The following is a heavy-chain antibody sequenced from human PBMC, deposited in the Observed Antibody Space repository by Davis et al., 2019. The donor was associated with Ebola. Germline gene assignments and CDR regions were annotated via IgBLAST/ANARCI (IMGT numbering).Heavy chain of an antibody. CDR2: YYYTGST. J-gene: IGHJ4*02. D-gene: IGHD2-21*02. V-gene: IGHV4-30-4*07. Sequence: MPSETLSLTCAVSGTFVSSGGYSWIWIRQPPGKGLEWIGYYYYTGSTYYSPSLRSRVTISVDTSKNQFSLKLSSVTAADTAVYFCARCGGDCYGLDYWGQGTLVTVSS. CDR1: GTFVSSGGYS. CDR3: ARCGGDCYGLDY.